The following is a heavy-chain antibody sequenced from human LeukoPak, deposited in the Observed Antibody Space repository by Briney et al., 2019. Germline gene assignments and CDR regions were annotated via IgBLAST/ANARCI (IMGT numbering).Heavy chain of an antibody. CDR2: INWNGGST. CDR3: AKSRATPYYMDV. CDR1: EFAFDDYG. Sequence: GGSLRLSCAASEFAFDDYGMSWVRQAPGKGLEWVSGINWNGGSTGYVDSVKGRFTISRDNAKNSVYLEMNSLRAEDTALYYCAKSRATPYYMDVWGKGTTVTVSS. V-gene: IGHV3-20*04. J-gene: IGHJ6*03.